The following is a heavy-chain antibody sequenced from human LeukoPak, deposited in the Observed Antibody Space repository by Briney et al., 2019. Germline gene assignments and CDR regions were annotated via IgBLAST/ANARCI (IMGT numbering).Heavy chain of an antibody. V-gene: IGHV1-18*01. D-gene: IGHD1-26*01. CDR2: ISAYNGNT. CDR3: ARDGVGELLPSDY. J-gene: IGHJ4*02. Sequence: ASVKVSCKASGYTFITYGLNWVRQAPGQGLEWMGWISAYNGNTNYAQKLQGRVTMTTDTSTSTAYMELRSLRSDDTAVYYCARDGVGELLPSDYWGQGTLVTVSS. CDR1: GYTFITYG.